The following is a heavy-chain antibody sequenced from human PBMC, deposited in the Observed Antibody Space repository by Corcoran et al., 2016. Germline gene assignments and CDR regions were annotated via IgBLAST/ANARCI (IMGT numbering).Heavy chain of an antibody. CDR2: IKQDGREK. D-gene: IGHD6-13*01. J-gene: IGHJ6*02. Sequence: EGQLVESGGGLGQPGGSLRLSCAASGITFSSYWMSWVRKAPGKGLGWVANIKQDGREKDYVDSVKGRFNISRDNAKKSMYMQMNSLRAEDTAVYYCARESQEYSSSWHYYYGMDVWGQGTTVTVSS. CDR3: ARESQEYSSSWHYYYGMDV. CDR1: GITFSSYW. V-gene: IGHV3-7*01.